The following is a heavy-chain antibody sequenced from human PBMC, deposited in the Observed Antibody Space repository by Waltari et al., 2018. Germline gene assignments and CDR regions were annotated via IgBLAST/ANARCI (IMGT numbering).Heavy chain of an antibody. V-gene: IGHV4-39*07. CDR1: GGSISSSSYY. J-gene: IGHJ4*02. D-gene: IGHD6-19*01. CDR3: ARDPSSGWSPFDY. Sequence: QLQLQESGPGLVKPSETLSLTCTVSGGSISSSSYYWGWIRQPPGKGLEWIGSIYYSGSTYYNPSLKSRVTISVDTSKNQFSLKLSSVTAADTAVYYCARDPSSGWSPFDYWGQGTLVTVSS. CDR2: IYYSGST.